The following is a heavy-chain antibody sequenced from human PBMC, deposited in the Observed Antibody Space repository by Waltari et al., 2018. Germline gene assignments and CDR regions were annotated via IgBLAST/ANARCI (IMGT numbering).Heavy chain of an antibody. V-gene: IGHV3-9*01. CDR2: ISWNSGSI. CDR1: GFTFDDYA. J-gene: IGHJ4*02. D-gene: IGHD6-13*01. Sequence: EVQLVESGGGLVQPGRSLRLSCAASGFTFDDYAMPWVRQAPGKGLEWVSGISWNSGSIGYADSVKGRFTISRDNAKNSLYLQMNSLRAEDTALYYCATSNIAAAGPQDYWGQGTLVTVSS. CDR3: ATSNIAAAGPQDY.